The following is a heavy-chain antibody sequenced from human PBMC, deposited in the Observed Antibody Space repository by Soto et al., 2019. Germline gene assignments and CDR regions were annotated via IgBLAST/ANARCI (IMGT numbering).Heavy chain of an antibody. CDR3: ARGTYYYDSSGYYHGGYYYGMDV. Sequence: SETLSLTCAVYGGSFSGYYWSWIRQPPGKGLEWIGEINHSGSTNYNPSLKSRVTISVDTSKNQFSLKLSSVTAADTAVYYCARGTYYYDSSGYYHGGYYYGMDVWGQGTTVTVSS. CDR1: GGSFSGYY. D-gene: IGHD3-22*01. J-gene: IGHJ6*02. CDR2: INHSGST. V-gene: IGHV4-34*01.